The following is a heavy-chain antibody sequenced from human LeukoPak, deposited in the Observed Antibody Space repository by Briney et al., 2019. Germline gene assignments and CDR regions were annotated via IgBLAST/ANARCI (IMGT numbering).Heavy chain of an antibody. CDR1: GFTFSNYA. CDR3: AGAGYSSSWFFYY. V-gene: IGHV3-21*01. Sequence: PGGSLRLSCAASGFTFSNYAMSWVRQAPGKGLEWVSSISSSSSYIYYADSVKGRFTISRDNAKNSLYLQMNSLRAEDTAVYYCAGAGYSSSWFFYYWGQGTLVTVSS. CDR2: ISSSSSYI. J-gene: IGHJ4*02. D-gene: IGHD6-13*01.